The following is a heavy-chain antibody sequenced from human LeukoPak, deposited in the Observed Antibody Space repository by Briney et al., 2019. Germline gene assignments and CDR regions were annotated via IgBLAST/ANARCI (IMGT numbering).Heavy chain of an antibody. CDR3: ARVYSHTITMVRGVIGG. J-gene: IGHJ4*02. D-gene: IGHD3-10*01. CDR1: GFTFSSYW. CDR2: IRQDGSET. V-gene: IGHV3-7*03. Sequence: PGGSLRLSCAASGFTFSSYWMSWVRQAPGRRLEWVANIRQDGSETYYVDSVKGRFTISRDNAKNSLYLQMNSLRAEDTAVYYCARVYSHTITMVRGVIGGWGQGTVVTVSS.